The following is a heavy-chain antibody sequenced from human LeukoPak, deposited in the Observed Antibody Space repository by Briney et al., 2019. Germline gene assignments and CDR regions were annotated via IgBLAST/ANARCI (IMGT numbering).Heavy chain of an antibody. V-gene: IGHV3-30*02. CDR1: GFTFRSYG. Sequence: PGGSLRLSCAASGFTFRSYGMPWVRQAPGKGLEWVAFIRYDGNNKYYADSVKGRFTISRDNSKNTVYLQMNSLRAEDTAVYYCAKDPTHFRVWDDYDNTRLNYWGQGTLVTVSS. D-gene: IGHD3-22*01. CDR2: IRYDGNNK. CDR3: AKDPTHFRVWDDYDNTRLNY. J-gene: IGHJ4*02.